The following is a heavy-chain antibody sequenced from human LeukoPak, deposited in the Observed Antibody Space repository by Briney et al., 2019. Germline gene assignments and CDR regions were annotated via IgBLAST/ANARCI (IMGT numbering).Heavy chain of an antibody. J-gene: IGHJ4*02. CDR1: GFTFSDYY. D-gene: IGHD3-10*01. V-gene: IGHV3-72*01. CDR2: ARNKPNSYTT. CDR3: ARLFGSGSSYNLDY. Sequence: GGSLRLSCAASGFTFSDYYMDWVRQAPGKGLEWVGRARNKPNSYTTDYAASVKDRFTISRDDSKNSLYLQMNSLKTEDTAVYYCARLFGSGSSYNLDYWGQGTLVTVSS.